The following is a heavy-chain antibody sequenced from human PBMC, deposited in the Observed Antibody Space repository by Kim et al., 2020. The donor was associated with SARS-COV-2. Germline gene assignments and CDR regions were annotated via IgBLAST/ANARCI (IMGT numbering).Heavy chain of an antibody. J-gene: IGHJ4*02. Sequence: GGSLRLSCAASGFTFSSYWMHWVRQAPGKGLVWVSRINSDGSSTSYADSVKGRFTISRDNAKNTLYLQMNSLRAEDTAVYYCARRRTVTALDYWGQGTLVTFSS. CDR2: INSDGSST. CDR3: ARRRTVTALDY. D-gene: IGHD4-17*01. CDR1: GFTFSSYW. V-gene: IGHV3-74*01.